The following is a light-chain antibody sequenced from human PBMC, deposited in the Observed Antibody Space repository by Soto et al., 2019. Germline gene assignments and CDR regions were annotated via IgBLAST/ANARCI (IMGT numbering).Light chain of an antibody. J-gene: IGKJ5*01. V-gene: IGKV3-11*02. CDR3: QQRSNWLPIT. CDR1: HSIGTY. CDR2: DTS. Sequence: ETVLTQSPATLSLSPGEGATLSCRASHSIGTYLAWYQQKPGQAPRLLIYDTSNRATGIPARFSGSGSGREFTLTISSLEPEDFAIYFCQQRSNWLPITFGQGTRLEIK.